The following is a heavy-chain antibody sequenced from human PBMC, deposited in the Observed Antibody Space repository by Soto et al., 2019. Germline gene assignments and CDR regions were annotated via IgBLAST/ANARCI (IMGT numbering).Heavy chain of an antibody. CDR3: ARWIGYCSGGSCYSPYYYYGMDV. V-gene: IGHV1-69*02. Sequence: QVQLVQSGAEVKKPGSSVKVSCKASGGTFSSYTISWVRQAPGQGLEWMGRIIPILGIANYAQKFQGRVTITADKSTSTAYMELSSLRSGDTAVYYCARWIGYCSGGSCYSPYYYYGMDVWGQGTTVTVSS. CDR2: IIPILGIA. D-gene: IGHD2-15*01. CDR1: GGTFSSYT. J-gene: IGHJ6*02.